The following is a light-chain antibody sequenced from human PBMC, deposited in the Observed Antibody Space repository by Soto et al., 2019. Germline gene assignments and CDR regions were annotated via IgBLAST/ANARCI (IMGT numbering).Light chain of an antibody. J-gene: IGKJ1*01. Sequence: DIRMTQSPATLSASVGDRVTITCRASQSLSGWLAWYQQKPGKAPKLLIYDASSLESGVPSRFSGSGSGTEFALTISSLQPDDFATYYCQQYNSYPWTFGQGTKVEIK. CDR2: DAS. V-gene: IGKV1-5*01. CDR3: QQYNSYPWT. CDR1: QSLSGW.